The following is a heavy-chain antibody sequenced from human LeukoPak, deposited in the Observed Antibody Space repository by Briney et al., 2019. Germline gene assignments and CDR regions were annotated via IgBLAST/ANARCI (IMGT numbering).Heavy chain of an antibody. D-gene: IGHD6-13*01. CDR1: GGSFSGYY. CDR2: INHSGST. J-gene: IGHJ4*02. V-gene: IGHV4-34*01. CDR3: ARGPLRYSSSWRFDY. Sequence: PSETLSLTCAVYGGSFSGYYWSWIRQPPGKGLEWIGEINHSGSTNYNPSLKSRVTISVDTSKNQFSLKLSSVTAADTAVYYCARGPLRYSSSWRFDYWGQGTLVTVSS.